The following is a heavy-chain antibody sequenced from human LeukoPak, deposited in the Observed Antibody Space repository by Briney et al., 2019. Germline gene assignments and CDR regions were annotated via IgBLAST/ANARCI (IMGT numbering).Heavy chain of an antibody. CDR1: GGTFSSYG. CDR2: INPDSGGT. D-gene: IGHD2-15*01. V-gene: IGHV1-2*02. J-gene: IGHJ4*02. CDR3: ARISSGYCSGGSCNTKGYYLDY. Sequence: ASVKVSCKASGGTFSSYGISWVRQAPGQGLEWMGWINPDSGGTNYAQKFQGRVTMTRDTSISTAYLELSRLRSDDTAVYYCARISSGYCSGGSCNTKGYYLDYWGQGTLVTVSS.